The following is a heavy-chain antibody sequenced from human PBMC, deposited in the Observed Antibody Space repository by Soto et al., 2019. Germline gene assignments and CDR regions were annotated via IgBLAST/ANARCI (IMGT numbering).Heavy chain of an antibody. CDR3: ARDRLITGTNYYYYYGMDV. D-gene: IGHD1-7*01. V-gene: IGHV4-61*01. CDR1: GGSVSSGSYY. CDR2: IYYSGST. Sequence: PSETLSLTCTVSGGSVSSGSYYWSWIRQPPGKGLEWIGYIYYSGSTNYNPSLKSRVTISVDTSKNQFSLKLGSVTAADTAVYYCARDRLITGTNYYYYYGMDVWGQGTTVTVSS. J-gene: IGHJ6*02.